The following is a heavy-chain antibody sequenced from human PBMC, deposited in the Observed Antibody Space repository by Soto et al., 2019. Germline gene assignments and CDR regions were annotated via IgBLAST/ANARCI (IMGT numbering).Heavy chain of an antibody. CDR1: GFTFNSHA. V-gene: IGHV3-23*01. D-gene: IGHD6-19*01. Sequence: HPGGSLRLSCSASGFTFNSHAMSWVRQTPGTGLEWVSGISGGGATTYYAASVKGRFTISRDNSKNTLYLQINSLRAEDTALYYCGKKEGSSSDAFDYWGQGTLVTVSS. CDR3: GKKEGSSSDAFDY. J-gene: IGHJ4*02. CDR2: ISGGGATT.